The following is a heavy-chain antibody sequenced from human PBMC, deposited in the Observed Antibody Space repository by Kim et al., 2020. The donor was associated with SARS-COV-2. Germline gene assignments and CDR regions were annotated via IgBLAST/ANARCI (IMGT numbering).Heavy chain of an antibody. D-gene: IGHD1-20*01. CDR3: ARDGVDGYNWNPFDY. J-gene: IGHJ4*02. Sequence: PTLRSRVTISVATSKNQCSLKVSSVAAADTAVYYCARDGVDGYNWNPFDYWGQGTLVTVSS. V-gene: IGHV4-59*01.